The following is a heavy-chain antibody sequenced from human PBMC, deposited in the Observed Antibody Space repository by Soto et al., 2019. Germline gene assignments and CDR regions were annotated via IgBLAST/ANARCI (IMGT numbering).Heavy chain of an antibody. CDR3: PRANYDILTGYLGDYYYYGMDV. D-gene: IGHD3-9*01. V-gene: IGHV1-69*13. CDR2: IIPIFGTA. J-gene: IGHJ6*02. CDR1: GGTFSSYA. Sequence: SVQVSCKASGGTFSSYAISWVRQAPGQGLEWMGGIIPIFGTANYAQKFQGRVTITADESTSTAYMELSSLRSEDTAVYYCPRANYDILTGYLGDYYYYGMDVWGQGTTVTVSS.